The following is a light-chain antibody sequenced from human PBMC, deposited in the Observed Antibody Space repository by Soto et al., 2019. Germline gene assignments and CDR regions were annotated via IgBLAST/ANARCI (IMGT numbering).Light chain of an antibody. CDR1: QSISPF. CDR2: ESS. Sequence: DIQLTQSPPSLSACVGGGGTITCRASQSISPFLNWYQCKPGKPPKLLIYESSNLRGGVSSRFSGSGSGTDFTLTIDRLQSDDFATYYCQHSSSDLITFGQGTRLETK. V-gene: IGKV1-39*01. CDR3: QHSSSDLIT. J-gene: IGKJ5*01.